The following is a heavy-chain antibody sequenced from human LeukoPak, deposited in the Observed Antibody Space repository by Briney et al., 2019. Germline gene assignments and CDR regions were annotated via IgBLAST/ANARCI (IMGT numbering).Heavy chain of an antibody. CDR1: GYGFTSCW. J-gene: IGHJ6*02. CDR2: IYPGDSDT. Sequence: GDPLKISCKLSGYGFTSCWMGWVRQMPGKCLEWMGIIYPGDSDTRYSPSFQGQVTISADKSISTAYLQWSSLKASDTAMYYCASAMDYYYYGMDVWGQGTTVTVSS. V-gene: IGHV5-51*03. CDR3: ASAMDYYYYGMDV.